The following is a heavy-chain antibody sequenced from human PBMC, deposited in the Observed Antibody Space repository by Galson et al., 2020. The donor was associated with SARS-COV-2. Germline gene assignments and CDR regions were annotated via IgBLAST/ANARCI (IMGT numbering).Heavy chain of an antibody. CDR2: ISYDGSNK. D-gene: IGHD3-3*01. J-gene: IGHJ4*02. CDR1: GFTFSSYA. CDR3: ARAAAGYGVLDY. V-gene: IGHV3-30*01. Sequence: LSLTCAASGFTFSSYAMHWVRQAPGKGLEWVAVISYDGSNKYYADSVKGRFTISRDNSKNTLYLQMNSLRAEDTAVYYCARAAAGYGVLDYWGQGTLVTVSS.